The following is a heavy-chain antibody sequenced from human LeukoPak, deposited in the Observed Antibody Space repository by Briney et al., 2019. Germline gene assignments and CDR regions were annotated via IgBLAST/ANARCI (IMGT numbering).Heavy chain of an antibody. D-gene: IGHD3-16*01. CDR1: GYTLIELS. J-gene: IGHJ3*02. Sequence: ASVKVSCKVSGYTLIELSMHWMRQAPGKGFEWMGGFNPEDGETIYAQKFQGRVTITADTSTDTAYMELSSLRSEDTAVYYCATSGGLRFAFDIWGQGTMVTVSS. V-gene: IGHV1-24*01. CDR2: FNPEDGET. CDR3: ATSGGLRFAFDI.